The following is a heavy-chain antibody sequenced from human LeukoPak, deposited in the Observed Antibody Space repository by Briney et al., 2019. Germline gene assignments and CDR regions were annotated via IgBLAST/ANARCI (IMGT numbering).Heavy chain of an antibody. J-gene: IGHJ6*02. Sequence: PSETLSLTCTVSGGSISSYYWSWVRQPPGEGLEWIGYIYYSGNTNYNPSLKSRVTISVDTSKNQFSLNLSSVTAADTAVYYCARQGGGNRNGMDVWGQGTTVTVSS. CDR3: ARQGGGNRNGMDV. CDR1: GGSISSYY. D-gene: IGHD4-23*01. CDR2: IYYSGNT. V-gene: IGHV4-59*08.